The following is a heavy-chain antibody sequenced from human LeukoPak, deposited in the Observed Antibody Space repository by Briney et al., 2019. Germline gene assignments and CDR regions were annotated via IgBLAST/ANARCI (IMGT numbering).Heavy chain of an antibody. CDR2: IYPGDSDT. D-gene: IGHD1-26*01. J-gene: IGHJ4*02. CDR1: GXSFTSYW. V-gene: IGHV5-51*01. CDR3: ARPLISSGSYPDY. Sequence: AGESLKISCQGSGXSFTSYWIGWVRQMPGKGLEWMGIIYPGDSDTRYSPSFQGQVTISADKSISTAYLQWSSLKASDTAMYYCARPLISSGSYPDYWGQGTLVTVSS.